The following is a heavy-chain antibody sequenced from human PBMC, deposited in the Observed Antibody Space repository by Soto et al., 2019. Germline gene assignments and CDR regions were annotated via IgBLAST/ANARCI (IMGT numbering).Heavy chain of an antibody. Sequence: ASVKVSCKASGYSFTGYYIHWVRQAPGQGLEWMGWIIPGSGGTKYAQKFQGRVTVTGDTSTSTVYMELSRLTSDDTAVYYCVRAHYASSAFSLAGWFDTWGHGTLVTVSS. CDR2: IIPGSGGT. CDR1: GYSFTGYY. J-gene: IGHJ5*01. V-gene: IGHV1-2*02. CDR3: VRAHYASSAFSLAGWFDT. D-gene: IGHD3-22*01.